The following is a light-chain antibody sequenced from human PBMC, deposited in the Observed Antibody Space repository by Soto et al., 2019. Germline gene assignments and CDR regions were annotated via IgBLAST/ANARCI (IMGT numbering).Light chain of an antibody. Sequence: EIVMTQSPATLSVSPGERATLSCRASQSVSSNLAWYQQKPGQTPKLLIYVASTRATCIPARFSGSGSGTEFTLTISSLQSEDVAVYYCQQYNVWPFTFGGGTKVEFK. CDR1: QSVSSN. CDR2: VAS. CDR3: QQYNVWPFT. V-gene: IGKV3-15*01. J-gene: IGKJ4*01.